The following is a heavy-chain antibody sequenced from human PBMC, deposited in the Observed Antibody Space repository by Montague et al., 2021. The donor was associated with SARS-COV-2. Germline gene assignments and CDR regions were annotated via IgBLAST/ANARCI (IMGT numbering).Heavy chain of an antibody. CDR3: ARTVGSDDAFDV. Sequence: SETLSLTCTVSGGSITSSTYYWGWIRQPPGKGLEWIVSIYYGGNNFYNSSLKSRVAISADASKNYFYLKLSSVTAADTAVYYCARTVGSDDAFDVWGQGTMVTVYS. J-gene: IGHJ3*01. D-gene: IGHD4-11*01. CDR2: IYYGGNN. CDR1: GGSITSSTYY. V-gene: IGHV4-39*02.